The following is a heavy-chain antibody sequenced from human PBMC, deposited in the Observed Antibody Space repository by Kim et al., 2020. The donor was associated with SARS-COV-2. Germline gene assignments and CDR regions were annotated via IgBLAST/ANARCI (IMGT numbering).Heavy chain of an antibody. Sequence: SETLSLTCTVSGGSVSSGSYYWSWIRQPPGKGLEWIGYIYYSGSTNYNPSLKSRVTISVDTSKNQFSLKLSSVTAADTAVYYCARGIVVVATQLWFDPWGQGTLVTVSS. D-gene: IGHD5-12*01. CDR2: IYYSGST. J-gene: IGHJ5*02. CDR1: GGSVSSGSYY. V-gene: IGHV4-61*01. CDR3: ARGIVVVATQLWFDP.